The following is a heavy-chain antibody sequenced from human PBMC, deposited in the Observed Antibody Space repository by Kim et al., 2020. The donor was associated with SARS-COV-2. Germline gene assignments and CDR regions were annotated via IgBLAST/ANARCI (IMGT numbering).Heavy chain of an antibody. V-gene: IGHV3-15*01. J-gene: IGHJ3*02. CDR1: GFTFSNAW. Sequence: GGSLRLSCAASGFTFSNAWMSWVRQAPGKGLEWVGRIKSKTDGGTTDYAAPVKGRFTISRDDSKNTLYLQMNSLKTEDTAVYYCTTDQPCSSTSCYVVDAFDIWGQGTMVTVSS. CDR2: IKSKTDGGTT. CDR3: TTDQPCSSTSCYVVDAFDI. D-gene: IGHD2-2*01.